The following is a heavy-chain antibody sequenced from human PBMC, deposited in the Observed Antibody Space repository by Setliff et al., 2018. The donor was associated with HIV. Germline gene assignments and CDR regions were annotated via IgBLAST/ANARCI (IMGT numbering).Heavy chain of an antibody. V-gene: IGHV1-3*03. CDR3: AREGATAGLDLDY. D-gene: IGHD6-13*01. J-gene: IGHJ4*02. Sequence: AASVKVSCKASGYTISSYVMHWVRQAPGQRLEWIGWINTVNGNRKYSQEFQGRITITMDKSANTVYMEVSSLRSEDMAVYYCAREGATAGLDLDYWGPGTMVTV. CDR1: GYTISSYV. CDR2: INTVNGNR.